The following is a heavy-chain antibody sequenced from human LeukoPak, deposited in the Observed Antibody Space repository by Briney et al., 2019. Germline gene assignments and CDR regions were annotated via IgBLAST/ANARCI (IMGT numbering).Heavy chain of an antibody. J-gene: IGHJ4*02. D-gene: IGHD3-10*01. Sequence: GGSLRLSCAASGFTFSDYYMSWIRQAPGKGLEWVSYISSSGSTIYYADSVKGRFTISRDNAKTSLYLQMNRLRAQDTAVYYCASVAGSITVYFDYWGQGTLVTVSS. V-gene: IGHV3-11*01. CDR1: GFTFSDYY. CDR2: ISSSGSTI. CDR3: ASVAGSITVYFDY.